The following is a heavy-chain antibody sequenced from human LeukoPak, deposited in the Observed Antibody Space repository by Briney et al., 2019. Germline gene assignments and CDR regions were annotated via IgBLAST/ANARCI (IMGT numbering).Heavy chain of an antibody. CDR2: IYSGGST. CDR3: ARVRYYYDSSGYYYVGGYFDY. Sequence: GSLRVSCAASGFTVSSNYMSWVRQAPGKGVEWVSVIYSGGSTYYADSVKGRFTISRDNSKNTLYLQMNSLRAEDTAVYYCARVRYYYDSSGYYYVGGYFDYWGQGTLVTVSS. D-gene: IGHD3-22*01. V-gene: IGHV3-53*01. J-gene: IGHJ4*02. CDR1: GFTVSSNY.